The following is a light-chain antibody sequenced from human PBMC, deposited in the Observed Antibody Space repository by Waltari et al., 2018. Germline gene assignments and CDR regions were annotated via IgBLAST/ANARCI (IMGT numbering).Light chain of an antibody. J-gene: IGKJ1*01. CDR2: GAS. CDR3: QHNLRLPVT. V-gene: IGKV3-20*01. Sequence: EIVLTQSPGTLSLSPGERATLSCRASQSVGRSLVWSHQKPGQAPRLLIYGASTRATGIPDRFSGSGSGTDFSLTVSRLEPEDFGLYYCQHNLRLPVTFGQGTKVEIK. CDR1: QSVGRS.